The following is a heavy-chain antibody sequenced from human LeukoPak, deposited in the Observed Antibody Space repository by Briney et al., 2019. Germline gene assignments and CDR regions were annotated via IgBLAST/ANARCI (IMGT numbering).Heavy chain of an antibody. Sequence: PGGSLRLSCAASGFTFSNAWMSWVRQAPGKGLEWVGRIKSKTDGGTTDYAAPVKGRFTISRDDSKNTLYLQMNSLKTEDTAVYYCTTHDPYYDSSGYYLASNYWGQGTLVTVSS. CDR1: GFTFSNAW. J-gene: IGHJ4*02. CDR3: TTHDPYYDSSGYYLASNY. CDR2: IKSKTDGGTT. V-gene: IGHV3-15*01. D-gene: IGHD3-22*01.